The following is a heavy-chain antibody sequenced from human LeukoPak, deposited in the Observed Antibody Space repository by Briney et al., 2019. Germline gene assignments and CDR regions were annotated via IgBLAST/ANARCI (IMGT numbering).Heavy chain of an antibody. V-gene: IGHV4-61*02. D-gene: IGHD3-22*01. CDR3: ARAEYYYDSSGYRDWFDP. CDR2: IYTSGST. Sequence: SQTLSLTCTVSGGSISSGSYYWSWIRQPAGQGLEWIGRIYTSGSTNYNPSLKSRVTISVDTSKNQFSLKLSSVTAADTAVYYCARAEYYYDSSGYRDWFDPWGQGTLVTVSS. CDR1: GGSISSGSYY. J-gene: IGHJ5*02.